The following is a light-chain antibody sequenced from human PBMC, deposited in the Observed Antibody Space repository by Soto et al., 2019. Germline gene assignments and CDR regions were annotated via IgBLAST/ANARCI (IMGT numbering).Light chain of an antibody. CDR1: QSVSSSY. CDR3: QQYHNRPRT. V-gene: IGKV3D-15*01. J-gene: IGKJ1*01. Sequence: QAPGRLSFSAREKTTVASRSRQSVSSSYLARYQPTPGPATRLLIHDASNRAPGIQARFSGSGSGTDITLTIRSLPSEDNPVSYRQQYHNRPRTVGQGTKVDIK. CDR2: DAS.